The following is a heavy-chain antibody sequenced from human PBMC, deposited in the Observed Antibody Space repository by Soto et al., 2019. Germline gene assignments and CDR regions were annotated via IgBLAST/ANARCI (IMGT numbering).Heavy chain of an antibody. J-gene: IGHJ4*02. D-gene: IGHD3-10*01. V-gene: IGHV1-18*01. CDR1: GYTFTSYG. CDR3: ARDMGFGLSDY. CDR2: ISAYNGNT. Sequence: ASVKVSCKASGYTFTSYGVSCVRQAPGQGLEWMGWISAYNGNTNYAQKLQGRVTMTTDTSTSTAYMELSGLRSEDTAVYYCARDMGFGLSDYWGQGTLVTVSS.